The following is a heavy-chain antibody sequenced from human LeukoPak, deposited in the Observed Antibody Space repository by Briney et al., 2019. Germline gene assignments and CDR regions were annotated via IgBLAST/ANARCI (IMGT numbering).Heavy chain of an antibody. CDR2: ISYDGSNK. D-gene: IGHD6-19*01. Sequence: GRSLRLSCVVSGSTFSSYAMHWVRQAPGKGLEWVAVISYDGSNKYYADSVKGRFTISRDNSKNTLYLQMNSLRAEDTAVYYCARARSGWYLGQFDYWGQGTLVTVSS. CDR1: GSTFSSYA. V-gene: IGHV3-30*04. J-gene: IGHJ4*02. CDR3: ARARSGWYLGQFDY.